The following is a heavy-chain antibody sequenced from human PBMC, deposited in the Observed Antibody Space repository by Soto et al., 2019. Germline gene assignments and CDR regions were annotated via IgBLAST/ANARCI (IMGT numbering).Heavy chain of an antibody. J-gene: IGHJ6*02. V-gene: IGHV1-69*01. Sequence: QVQLVQSGAEVKKPGSSEKVSCKASGGTFSSYAISWVRQAPGQGLEWMGGLIPIFGTANYAQKFQDGSTITADESTSTAYMGLRSLRSEDTAVYYCARAEDIVVVPAHRYSYGMDVWGQETTVTVS. CDR1: GGTFSSYA. CDR3: ARAEDIVVVPAHRYSYGMDV. CDR2: LIPIFGTA. D-gene: IGHD2-2*01.